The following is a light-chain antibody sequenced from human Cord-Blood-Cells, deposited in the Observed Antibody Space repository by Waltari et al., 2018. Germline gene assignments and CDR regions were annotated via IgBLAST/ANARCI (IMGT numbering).Light chain of an antibody. CDR2: EVS. Sequence: QSALTQPASVSGSPGQSTTISCTGTSSDVGGYNYVSWYQQHPGKAPKLMIYEVSNLPSWVSNGFPGSKSGNTPSLTISGLQAEYEADYYCSSYTSSSTYVVGTRTKVTVL. J-gene: IGLJ1*01. V-gene: IGLV2-14*01. CDR1: SSDVGGYNY. CDR3: SSYTSSSTYV.